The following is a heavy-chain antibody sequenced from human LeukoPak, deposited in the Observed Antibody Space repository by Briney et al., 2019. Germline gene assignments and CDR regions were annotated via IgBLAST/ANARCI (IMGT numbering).Heavy chain of an antibody. CDR3: AREKSSGWFNWFDP. CDR2: IYYSGST. V-gene: IGHV4-61*01. D-gene: IGHD6-19*01. Sequence: NPSETLSLTCTVSGGSASSGSYYWSWIRQPPGKGLEWIGYIYYSGSTNYNPSLKSRVTISVDTSKNQFSLKLSSVTAADTAVYYCAREKSSGWFNWFDPWGQGTLVTVSS. CDR1: GGSASSGSYY. J-gene: IGHJ5*02.